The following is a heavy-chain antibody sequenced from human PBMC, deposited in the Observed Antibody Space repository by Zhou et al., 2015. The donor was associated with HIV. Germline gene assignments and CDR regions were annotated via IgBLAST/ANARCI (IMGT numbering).Heavy chain of an antibody. Sequence: QVQLVQSGAEVKKPGSSVKVSCKASGGTLSGSDISWVRQAPGQRPEWMGWMNTNGGQTGYAQKFQGRVTMTRDTSINTAYMELSGLTSEDTAIYYCTRGRWEVPDAYWGQGSLVTVSP. V-gene: IGHV1-8*02. J-gene: IGHJ4*02. D-gene: IGHD1-26*01. CDR2: MNTNGGQT. CDR1: GGTLSGSD. CDR3: TRGRWEVPDAY.